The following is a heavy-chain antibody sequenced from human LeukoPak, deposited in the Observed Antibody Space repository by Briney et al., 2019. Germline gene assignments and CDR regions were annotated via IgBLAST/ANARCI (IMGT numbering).Heavy chain of an antibody. D-gene: IGHD6-19*01. J-gene: IGHJ4*02. CDR3: AKDLPIIAVAGPPFDY. CDR1: GFTFSSYD. Sequence: GGSLRLSCAASGFTFSSYDMSWVRQAPGKGLEWVSAISGSGGSTYYADSVKGRFTISRDNSKNTLYLQMNSLRAEDTAVYYCAKDLPIIAVAGPPFDYWGQGTLVTVSS. V-gene: IGHV3-23*01. CDR2: ISGSGGST.